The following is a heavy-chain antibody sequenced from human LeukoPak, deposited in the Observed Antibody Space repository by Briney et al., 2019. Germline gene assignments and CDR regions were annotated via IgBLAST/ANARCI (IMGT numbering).Heavy chain of an antibody. J-gene: IGHJ4*02. V-gene: IGHV4-39*07. CDR1: GGSISSSSYY. CDR2: IYYSGST. D-gene: IGHD3-3*01. Sequence: KTSETLSLTCTVSGGSISSSSYYWGWIRQPPGKGLEWIGSIYYSGSTYYNPSLKSRVTISVDTSKNQFSLKLSSVTAADTAVYYCARGIRELRFLEWLSNHSFDYWGQGTLVTVSS. CDR3: ARGIRELRFLEWLSNHSFDY.